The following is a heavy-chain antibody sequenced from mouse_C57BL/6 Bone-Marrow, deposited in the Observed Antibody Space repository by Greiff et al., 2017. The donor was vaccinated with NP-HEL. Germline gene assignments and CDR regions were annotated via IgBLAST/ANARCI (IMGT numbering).Heavy chain of an antibody. V-gene: IGHV7-1*01. D-gene: IGHD1-1*01. CDR1: GFTFSDFY. CDR3: ARDAPPTVVGGAMDY. J-gene: IGHJ4*01. CDR2: SRNKANDYTT. Sequence: EVKLMESGGGLVQSGRSLRLSCATSGFTFSDFYMEWVRQAPGQGLEWIAASRNKANDYTTEYSASVKGRFIVSRDTSQSILYLQMNALRAADTAIYYCARDAPPTVVGGAMDYWGQGTSVTVSS.